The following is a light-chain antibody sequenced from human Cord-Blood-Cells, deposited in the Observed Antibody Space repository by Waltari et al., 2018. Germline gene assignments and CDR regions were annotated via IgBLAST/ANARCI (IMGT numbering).Light chain of an antibody. CDR2: AAS. CDR3: QKYNSAPLP. Sequence: DIQMNQSTSYMSASVGARVTITCRASQGISKYLAWYQQKPGKVPKLLIYAASTLQSGVPSRFSGSGSGTDFTLTISSLQPEDVATYYGQKYNSAPLPFGGGTKVEIK. V-gene: IGKV1-27*01. CDR1: QGISKY. J-gene: IGKJ4*01.